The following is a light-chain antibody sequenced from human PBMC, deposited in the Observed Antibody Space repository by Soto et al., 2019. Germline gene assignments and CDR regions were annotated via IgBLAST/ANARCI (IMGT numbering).Light chain of an antibody. Sequence: QSALTQPASVSGSPGQSITISCTGTGSDVGGYNYVSWYRHHPGKAPKLMIYEVTNRPSGVSNRFSGSKSGNTASLTISGLQAEDEADYYCSSYTSGSTLVFGGGTKLTVL. V-gene: IGLV2-14*01. CDR1: GSDVGGYNY. J-gene: IGLJ2*01. CDR2: EVT. CDR3: SSYTSGSTLV.